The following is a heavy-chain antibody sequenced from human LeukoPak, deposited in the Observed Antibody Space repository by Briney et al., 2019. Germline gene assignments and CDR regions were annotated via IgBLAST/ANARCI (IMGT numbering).Heavy chain of an antibody. J-gene: IGHJ4*02. Sequence: GASVKVSCKVSGYTLNELSMHWVRQAPGKGLEWMRGFDPEDGETIYAQKFQGRVTMTEDTSTDTAYMELSSLRSEDTAVYYCATAEVDTAMALDYWGQGTLVTVSS. V-gene: IGHV1-24*01. CDR2: FDPEDGET. CDR3: ATAEVDTAMALDY. CDR1: GYTLNELS. D-gene: IGHD5-18*01.